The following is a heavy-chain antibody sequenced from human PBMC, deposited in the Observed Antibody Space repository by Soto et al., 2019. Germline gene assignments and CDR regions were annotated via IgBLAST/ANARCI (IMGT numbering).Heavy chain of an antibody. CDR2: IYYIGTT. CDR1: GGSISSSLYY. Sequence: QLQLQESGPGLVKPSETLSLTCTVSGGSISSSLYYWGWIRQPPGKGLEWIGSIYYIGTTYYNPSLKIRVTIFVDTSKNHFSLRLSSVTAADTAVYYCASSRSGIWYYFDHWGQGTLVTVSS. D-gene: IGHD6-13*01. CDR3: ASSRSGIWYYFDH. J-gene: IGHJ4*02. V-gene: IGHV4-39*02.